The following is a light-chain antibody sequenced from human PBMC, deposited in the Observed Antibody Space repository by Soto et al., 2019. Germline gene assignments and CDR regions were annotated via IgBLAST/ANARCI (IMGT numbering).Light chain of an antibody. J-gene: IGKJ1*01. CDR1: ENIRSY. CDR2: AAS. V-gene: IGKV1-39*01. Sequence: DIQMTQSPSSLSASXGDRVTITCRASENIRSYLNWYQQKLGKAPEVLIYAASKLQSGVPLRFSGSGSGTDFTLNITRLQPEDFATYYCQQTFGTPRTFGQGTKVDIK. CDR3: QQTFGTPRT.